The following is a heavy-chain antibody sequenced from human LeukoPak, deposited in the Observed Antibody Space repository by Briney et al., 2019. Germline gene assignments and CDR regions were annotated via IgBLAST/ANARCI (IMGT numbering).Heavy chain of an antibody. CDR2: ISGSGGST. Sequence: PGGSLRLSCAASGFTFSSYAMSWVRQAPGKGLEWVSAISGSGGSTYYADSVKGRFTISRDNSKNTLYLQMDSLRAEDTAVYYCAKARYSSGWYYFDYWGQGTLVTVSS. V-gene: IGHV3-23*01. D-gene: IGHD6-19*01. CDR3: AKARYSSGWYYFDY. CDR1: GFTFSSYA. J-gene: IGHJ4*02.